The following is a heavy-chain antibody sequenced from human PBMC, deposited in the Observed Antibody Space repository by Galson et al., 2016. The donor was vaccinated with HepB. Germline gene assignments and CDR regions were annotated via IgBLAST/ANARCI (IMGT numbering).Heavy chain of an antibody. V-gene: IGHV3-7*01. CDR2: IRGDGIVS. Sequence: LRLSCAASGFPFYAHWMSRVRQAPGKGLEWVANIRGDGIVSYYAESVRGRLTISRDNAKNSLYLQMNGLRVDETGVYYCSREMTGSYFDWGQGTLVTVSS. D-gene: IGHD3-10*01. CDR3: SREMTGSYFD. J-gene: IGHJ4*02. CDR1: GFPFYAHW.